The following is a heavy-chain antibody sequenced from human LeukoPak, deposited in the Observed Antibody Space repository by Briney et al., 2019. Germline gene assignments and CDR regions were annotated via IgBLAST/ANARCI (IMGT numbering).Heavy chain of an antibody. CDR2: INAGNGNT. J-gene: IGHJ4*02. Sequence: ASVKVSCKASGYTFTSYAMHWVRQAPGQRLEWMGWINAGNGNTKYSQKFQGRVTITRDTSASTAYMELSSLRSDDTAVYYCARTGGYSGSYWDFDYWGQGTLVTVSS. D-gene: IGHD1-26*01. V-gene: IGHV1-3*01. CDR3: ARTGGYSGSYWDFDY. CDR1: GYTFTSYA.